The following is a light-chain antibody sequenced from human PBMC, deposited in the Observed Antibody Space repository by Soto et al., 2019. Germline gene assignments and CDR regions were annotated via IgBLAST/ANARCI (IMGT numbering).Light chain of an antibody. CDR3: AAWQDSRNAGV. Sequence: QSVLTQPPSLSGTPGQRVTISCSGSSSQIGSNTVSWYQQLPGKAPKLLIYDNDRRPSGVPDRFSGSKSGTSGSLAISDLLSEDEAEYFCAAWQDSRNAGVFGGGTKLTVL. V-gene: IGLV1-44*01. J-gene: IGLJ3*02. CDR2: DND. CDR1: SSQIGSNT.